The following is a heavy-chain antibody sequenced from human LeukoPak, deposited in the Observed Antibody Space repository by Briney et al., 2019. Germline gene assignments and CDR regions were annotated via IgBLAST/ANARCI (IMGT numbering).Heavy chain of an antibody. CDR3: ARDVRVRGSGWYIFDY. J-gene: IGHJ4*02. D-gene: IGHD6-19*01. CDR2: IYTSGST. Sequence: PSETLSLTCTVSGGSISSYYWSWIRQPAGKGLGWIGRIYTSGSTNYNPSLKSRVTMSVVTSKNQFSLKLSSVTAADTAVYYCARDVRVRGSGWYIFDYWGQGTLVTVSS. CDR1: GGSISSYY. V-gene: IGHV4-4*07.